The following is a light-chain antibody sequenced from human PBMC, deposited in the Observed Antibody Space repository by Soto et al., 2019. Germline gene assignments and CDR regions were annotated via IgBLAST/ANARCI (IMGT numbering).Light chain of an antibody. V-gene: IGLV2-11*01. CDR3: CSYAGSYTYV. CDR1: SSDVGGYNY. J-gene: IGLJ1*01. CDR2: DVT. Sequence: QSVLTQPASVSGSPGQSITIPCTGTSSDVGGYNYVSWYQHHPGKAPKLMIYDVTKRPSGVRDRFSASKSGNTASLTISGLQAEDEADYYCCSYAGSYTYVFGTGTKVTVL.